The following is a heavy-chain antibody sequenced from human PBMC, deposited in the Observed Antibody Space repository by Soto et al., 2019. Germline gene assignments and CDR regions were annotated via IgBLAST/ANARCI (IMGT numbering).Heavy chain of an antibody. CDR2: ISHTGST. D-gene: IGHD3-10*01. CDR1: GAPLGNYY. J-gene: IGHJ5*02. CDR3: ARPRVTMVRGVPLYNWFDP. Sequence: SETLSLTCTASGAPLGNYYLSWLRQSPGKGLEWMGYISHTGSTNYNPSLESRVTISVDTSKNQFSLKLSSVTAADTAVYYCARPRVTMVRGVPLYNWFDPWGQGTLVTVSS. V-gene: IGHV4-59*01.